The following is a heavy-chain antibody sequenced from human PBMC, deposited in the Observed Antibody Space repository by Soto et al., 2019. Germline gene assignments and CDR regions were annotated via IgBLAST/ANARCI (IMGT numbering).Heavy chain of an antibody. CDR2: IIPKSGGP. CDR1: GGTFSSYA. CDR3: ASEDCRSSSCLKGFDY. Sequence: QVQLVQSGAEVKKPGSSVKVSCKASGGTFSSYAISWVRQAPGQGLEWMGGIIPKSGGPNYVQKFQGRVTVTRDTSTSTVYMEVSRLTSDDTAVYYCASEDCRSSSCLKGFDYWGQGTLLIVSS. J-gene: IGHJ4*02. D-gene: IGHD2-15*01. V-gene: IGHV1-2*02.